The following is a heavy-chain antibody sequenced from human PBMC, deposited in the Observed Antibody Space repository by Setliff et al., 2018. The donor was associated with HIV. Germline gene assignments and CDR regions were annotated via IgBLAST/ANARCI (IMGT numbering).Heavy chain of an antibody. Sequence: SETLSLTCTVSNGSINSGSYYWSWIRQPAGKRLEWIGRTYTSENTNYNPSFKSRATISVDTSKNQFSLKLNSVTAADTAVYFCAREVDKRQDSDAFDIWGPGTMVTVSS. CDR2: TYTSENT. CDR3: AREVDKRQDSDAFDI. V-gene: IGHV4-61*02. J-gene: IGHJ3*02. CDR1: NGSINSGSYY. D-gene: IGHD2-15*01.